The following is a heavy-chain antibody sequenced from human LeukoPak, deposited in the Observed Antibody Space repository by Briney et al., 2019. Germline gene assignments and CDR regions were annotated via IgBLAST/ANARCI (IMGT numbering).Heavy chain of an antibody. J-gene: IGHJ6*02. CDR2: IWYDGSNK. CDR3: ARDVVVVVPAAIAYYYYGMDV. Sequence: PGRSLRLSCAASGFTFSSYGMHWVRQAPGKGLEWVAGIWYDGSNKYYADSVKGRFTISRDNSKNTLYLQMNSLRAEDTAVYYCARDVVVVVPAAIAYYYYGMDVWGQGTTVTVSS. D-gene: IGHD2-2*01. CDR1: GFTFSSYG. V-gene: IGHV3-33*01.